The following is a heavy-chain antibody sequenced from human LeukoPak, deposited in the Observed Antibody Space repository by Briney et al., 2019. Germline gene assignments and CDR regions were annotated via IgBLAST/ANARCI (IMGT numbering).Heavy chain of an antibody. J-gene: IGHJ4*02. CDR1: GFTFSSYW. CDR3: RSPPMVRGVIIDRDY. V-gene: IGHV3-64*01. CDR2: ISSNGGST. Sequence: GGSLRLSCAASGFTFSSYWMTWVRQAPGKGLEYVSAISSNGGSTYYANSVKGRFTISRDNSKNTLYLQMNSLRAEDTAVYYCRSPPMVRGVIIDRDYWGQGTLVTVSS. D-gene: IGHD3-10*01.